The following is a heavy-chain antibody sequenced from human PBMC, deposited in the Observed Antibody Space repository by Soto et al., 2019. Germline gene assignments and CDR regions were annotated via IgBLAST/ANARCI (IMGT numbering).Heavy chain of an antibody. V-gene: IGHV1-69*12. Sequence: QVQLVQSGAEVKKPGSSVKVSCKASGGTFSSYAISWVRQAPGQGLEWMGGIIPIFGTANYAQKFQGRVTIPADESTSTAYMELSSLRSEDTAVYYCAATLAARPVDYYYGMDVWGQGTTVTVSS. D-gene: IGHD6-6*01. CDR2: IIPIFGTA. CDR3: AATLAARPVDYYYGMDV. J-gene: IGHJ6*02. CDR1: GGTFSSYA.